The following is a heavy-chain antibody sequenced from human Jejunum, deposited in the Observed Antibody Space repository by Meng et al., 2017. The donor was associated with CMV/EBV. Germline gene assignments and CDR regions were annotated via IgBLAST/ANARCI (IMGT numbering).Heavy chain of an antibody. CDR3: ARIGLVRGPKPYGMDV. CDR2: INYGGST. V-gene: IGHV4-59*01. Sequence: GGYISGYSWSWIRQPPGKGLEWIGYINYGGSTNYEPSLESRVTISVDTTKNQLSLKVSSVTAADTAVYYCARIGLVRGPKPYGMDVWGQGTTVTVSS. J-gene: IGHJ6*02. D-gene: IGHD3-10*01. CDR1: GGYISGYS.